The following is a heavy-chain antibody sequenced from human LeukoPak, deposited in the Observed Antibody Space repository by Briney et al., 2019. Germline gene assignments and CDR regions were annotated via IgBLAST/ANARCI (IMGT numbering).Heavy chain of an antibody. Sequence: GGSLRLSCAASGFTVSSSYMSWVRQAPGKGLEWVSVIYISGSTYYADSVKGRFTISRDNSKNTLYLQMNSLRAEDTAVYYCARGEYYYYYYLDAWGKGTTVTVSS. CDR2: IYISGST. CDR1: GFTVSSSY. J-gene: IGHJ6*03. CDR3: ARGEYYYYYYLDA. D-gene: IGHD3-10*01. V-gene: IGHV3-66*02.